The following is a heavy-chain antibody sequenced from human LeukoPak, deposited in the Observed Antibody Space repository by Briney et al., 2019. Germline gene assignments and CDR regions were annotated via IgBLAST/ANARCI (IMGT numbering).Heavy chain of an antibody. CDR2: ISVGSTYI. CDR1: GYTFSSFS. J-gene: IGHJ4*02. Sequence: GGSLRLSCAASGYTFSSFSINWVRQAPGKGLEWVSSISVGSTYIYYADSVRGRFSISRDDARDSLYLQMNSLRAEDTAVYYCVRLRRNSEPSGIYYFYYSGGQGPLVTVSS. D-gene: IGHD1-26*01. CDR3: VRLRRNSEPSGIYYFYYS. V-gene: IGHV3-21*01.